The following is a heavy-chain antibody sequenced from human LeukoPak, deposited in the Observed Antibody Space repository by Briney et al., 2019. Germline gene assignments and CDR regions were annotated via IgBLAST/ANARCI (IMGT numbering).Heavy chain of an antibody. CDR1: GGTFSSYA. Sequence: SVKVSCKASGGTFSSYAISWVRQAPGQGLEWMGGIIPTFGTANYAQKFQGRVTITADESTSTAYMELSSLRSEDTAVYYCARDRGLLWFGESAYYFDYWGQGTLVTVSS. J-gene: IGHJ4*02. CDR3: ARDRGLLWFGESAYYFDY. V-gene: IGHV1-69*13. D-gene: IGHD3-10*01. CDR2: IIPTFGTA.